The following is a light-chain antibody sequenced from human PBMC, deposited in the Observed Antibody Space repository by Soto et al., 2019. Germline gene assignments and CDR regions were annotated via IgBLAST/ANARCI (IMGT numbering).Light chain of an antibody. Sequence: EIVLTQSPGTLSLSPGERATLSCRASQSVSSSYLAWYQQKPGQAPRLLIYGASSRATGIPDRFSGSGSGTDFTLTISRXEPEDFAVYYCQQYGRSPLTFGPGTKVDTK. CDR1: QSVSSSY. V-gene: IGKV3-20*01. CDR2: GAS. J-gene: IGKJ3*01. CDR3: QQYGRSPLT.